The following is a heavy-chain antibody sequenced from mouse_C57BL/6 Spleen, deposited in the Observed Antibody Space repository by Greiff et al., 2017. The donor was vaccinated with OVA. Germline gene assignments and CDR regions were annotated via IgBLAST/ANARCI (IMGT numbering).Heavy chain of an antibody. CDR2: IYPGDGDT. D-gene: IGHD2-14*01. CDR3: ARGDCDIGY. J-gene: IGHJ2*01. V-gene: IGHV1-82*01. CDR1: GYAFSSYW. Sequence: LVESGPELVKPGASVKISCKASGYAFSSYWMNWVKQRPGKGLEWMGRIYPGDGDTKYNGKFKGKATLTADKSSSTAYMQLSSLTSEDSAVYFCARGDCDIGYWGQGTTLTVSS.